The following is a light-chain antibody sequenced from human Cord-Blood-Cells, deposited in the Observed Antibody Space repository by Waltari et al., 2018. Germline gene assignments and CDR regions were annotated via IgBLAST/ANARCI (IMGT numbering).Light chain of an antibody. Sequence: DIVMTQSPDSLAVSLGERDTINCKSSQSVLYSSNNKNYLAWYQQKPGQPPKLLIYWASTRESGVPDRFSGSGSGTDFTLTISSLQAEDVAVYYCQQYYSTLAFGQGTKVEIK. CDR3: QQYYSTLA. V-gene: IGKV4-1*01. CDR1: QSVLYSSNNKNY. J-gene: IGKJ1*01. CDR2: WAS.